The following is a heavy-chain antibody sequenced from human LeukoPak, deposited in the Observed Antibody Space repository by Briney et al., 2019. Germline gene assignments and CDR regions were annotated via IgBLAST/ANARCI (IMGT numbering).Heavy chain of an antibody. D-gene: IGHD2-2*02. J-gene: IGHJ3*02. Sequence: PGGSLRLSCAASGFTFDDYGMSWVRQGPGKGLDWVSAINWNGDSTGYADSVRGRFTISRDNAKNSLYLQMNSLRAEDTALYYCARCSRSSTDCYSEFDIWRQGTMVTVSS. CDR2: INWNGDST. CDR1: GFTFDDYG. CDR3: ARCSRSSTDCYSEFDI. V-gene: IGHV3-20*04.